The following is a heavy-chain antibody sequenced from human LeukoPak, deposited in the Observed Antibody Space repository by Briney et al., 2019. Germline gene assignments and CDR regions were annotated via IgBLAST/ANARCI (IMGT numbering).Heavy chain of an antibody. V-gene: IGHV3-30*02. Sequence: GGSLRLSCAASGFTFRNYGMYWVRQAPGKGLEWVAYIRSDGSDKYHADSVKGRFSIPRDNSENTVHLQMDSLRSDDTAVYYCAKVCYSDSSGYCGIDYWGQGALVTVSS. CDR2: IRSDGSDK. CDR1: GFTFRNYG. J-gene: IGHJ4*02. CDR3: AKVCYSDSSGYCGIDY. D-gene: IGHD3-22*01.